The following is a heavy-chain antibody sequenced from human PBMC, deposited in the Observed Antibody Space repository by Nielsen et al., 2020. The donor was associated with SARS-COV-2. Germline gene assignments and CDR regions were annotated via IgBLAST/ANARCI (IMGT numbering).Heavy chain of an antibody. CDR1: GGSITSHSW. D-gene: IGHD3-3*01. Sequence: SETLSLTCTVSGGSITSHSWWSWVRPPPGKGLQWIGHVFHGGSTTYSPSFQGHVTISADKSISTAYLQWSSLKASDTAMYYCARHLDYDLTFDPWGQGTLVTVSS. CDR3: ARHLDYDLTFDP. CDR2: VFHGGST. J-gene: IGHJ5*02. V-gene: IGHV4-4*02.